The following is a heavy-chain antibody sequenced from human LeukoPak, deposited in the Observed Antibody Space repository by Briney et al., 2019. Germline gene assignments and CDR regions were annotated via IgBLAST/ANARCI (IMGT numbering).Heavy chain of an antibody. V-gene: IGHV3-53*01. CDR3: ARDGSSGRGYYYYYGMDV. CDR1: GFTFSSYA. J-gene: IGHJ6*04. D-gene: IGHD1-26*01. Sequence: TGGSLRLSCAASGFTFSSYAMSWVRQAPGKGLEWVSIMHSVGTTYYADSVKGRFTFSRDNSKNTLYLQMNNLRAEDTAVYYCARDGSSGRGYYYYYGMDVWGEGTTVTVSS. CDR2: MHSVGTT.